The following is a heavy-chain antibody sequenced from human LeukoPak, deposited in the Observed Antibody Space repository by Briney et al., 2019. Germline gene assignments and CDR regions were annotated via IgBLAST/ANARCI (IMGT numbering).Heavy chain of an antibody. D-gene: IGHD1-26*01. V-gene: IGHV3-23*01. CDR2: ISGSGGST. CDR1: GFTFSSYA. Sequence: PGGSLRLSCAASGFTFSSYAMSWVRQAPGKGLEWVSAISGSGGSTYYADSVKGRFTISRDNSKNTPYLQMNSLRAEDTAVYYCAKDLFHSGSYYYYFDYWGQGTLVTVSS. CDR3: AKDLFHSGSYYYYFDY. J-gene: IGHJ4*02.